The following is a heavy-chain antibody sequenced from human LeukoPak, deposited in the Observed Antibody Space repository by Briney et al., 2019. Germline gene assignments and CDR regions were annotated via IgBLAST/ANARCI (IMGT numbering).Heavy chain of an antibody. J-gene: IGHJ5*02. V-gene: IGHV4-61*02. CDR3: ARYSSSWKGWFDP. Sequence: SETLSLTCTVSGGSISSGRYYWTWIRRPAGKGLEWIGRIYTGGDTNYNPSLKSRVTISVDTSKNQFSLKLSSVTAADTAVYYCARYSSSWKGWFDPWGQGTLVTVSS. CDR1: GGSISSGRYY. D-gene: IGHD6-13*01. CDR2: IYTGGDT.